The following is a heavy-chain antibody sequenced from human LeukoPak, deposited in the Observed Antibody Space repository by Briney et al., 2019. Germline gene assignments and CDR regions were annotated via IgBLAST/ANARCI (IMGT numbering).Heavy chain of an antibody. D-gene: IGHD3-9*01. CDR1: GGTFSSYA. CDR3: ARGSRENFDWLLWYTAMALFDY. CDR2: IIPILGIA. J-gene: IGHJ4*02. V-gene: IGHV1-69*04. Sequence: SVKVSCKASGGTFSSYAISWVRQAPGQGLEWMGRIIPILGIANYAQKFQGRVTITADKSTSTAYMELSSLRSEDTAVYYCARGSRENFDWLLWYTAMALFDYWGQGTLVTVSS.